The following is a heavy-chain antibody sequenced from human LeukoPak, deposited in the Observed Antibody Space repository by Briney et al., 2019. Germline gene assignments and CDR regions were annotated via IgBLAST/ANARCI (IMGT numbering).Heavy chain of an antibody. CDR3: ARARYYYGMDV. CDR1: GFTVSSNY. CDR2: IYSGGST. Sequence: GGSLRLSCAASGFTVSSNYMSWVRQAPGKGLEWVSVIYSGGSTYYADSVKGRFTISRDNSKNTLYLQMNSLGAEDTAVYYCARARYYYGMDVWGQGTTVTVSS. J-gene: IGHJ6*02. V-gene: IGHV3-66*01.